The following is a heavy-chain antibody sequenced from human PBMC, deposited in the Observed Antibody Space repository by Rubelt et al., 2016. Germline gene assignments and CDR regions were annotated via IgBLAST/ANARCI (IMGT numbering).Heavy chain of an antibody. D-gene: IGHD6-19*01. CDR1: GGSFSGYY. CDR2: INHSGST. Sequence: QVQLQQWGAGLLKPSETLSLTCAVYGGSFSGYYWSWIRQPPGKGLEWIGEINHSGSTNYNPSLKSRVTISVDTSKNQVSLKLSSVTAADTAVYYWARRAVAGAAYYGMDVWGQGTTVTVSS. J-gene: IGHJ6*02. CDR3: ARRAVAGAAYYGMDV. V-gene: IGHV4-34*01.